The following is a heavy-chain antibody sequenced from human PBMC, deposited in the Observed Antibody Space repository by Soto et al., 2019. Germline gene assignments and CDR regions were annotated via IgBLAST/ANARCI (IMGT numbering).Heavy chain of an antibody. V-gene: IGHV4-59*01. CDR2: VHYTGST. Sequence: SETLSLTCTVSGGSISSYYWSWIRQPPGKGLEWIGYVHYTGSTNYNSPLKSRVTISVDTSKNQFSLKLSSVTAADTAVYYCARGIDDSSGYHTRGFAYWGTGTLVPVSS. D-gene: IGHD3-22*01. J-gene: IGHJ4*02. CDR3: ARGIDDSSGYHTRGFAY. CDR1: GGSISSYY.